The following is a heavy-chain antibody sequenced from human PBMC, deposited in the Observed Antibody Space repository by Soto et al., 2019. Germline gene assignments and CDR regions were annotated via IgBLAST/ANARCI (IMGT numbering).Heavy chain of an antibody. V-gene: IGHV1-69*12. CDR2: GVPVFGTP. D-gene: IGHD5-12*01. CDR3: ATTSRGYTAFFEF. J-gene: IGHJ4*02. Sequence: VQLVQSGAEVKKPGSSVKVSCKTSGDTFGTFAINWIRQAPGRGLEWLGGGVPVFGTPNYAPDFQGRVTISADESANPSLMEVISLRSDDAAIYYCATTSRGYTAFFEFWGLGTLVIVSS. CDR1: GDTFGTFA.